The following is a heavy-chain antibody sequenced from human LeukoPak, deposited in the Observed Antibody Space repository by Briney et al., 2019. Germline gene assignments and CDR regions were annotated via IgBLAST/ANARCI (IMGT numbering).Heavy chain of an antibody. CDR2: ITDTGITK. CDR3: ARDGQRNYYYGMDV. Sequence: GGSLRLSCAASGFSFSDYHKIWIRQAPGKGLEWLSYITDTGITKFYADSVKGRFTISRDNVKNSLFLQMNSLRADDTAVYYCARDGQRNYYYGMDVWGQGTTVTVSS. CDR1: GFSFSDYH. J-gene: IGHJ6*02. V-gene: IGHV3-11*01.